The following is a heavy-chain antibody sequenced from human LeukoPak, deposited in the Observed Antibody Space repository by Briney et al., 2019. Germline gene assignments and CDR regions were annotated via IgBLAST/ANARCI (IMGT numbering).Heavy chain of an antibody. CDR1: GFNFNMFA. D-gene: IGHD2-8*01. CDR3: AKEQRIRHCSEGVCMEGYYFDY. Sequence: GSLRLSCTGSGFNFNMFAMNWVRQAPGQGLEWVSGLSRGGGTTNYADSVKGRFTISRDKSKNMVFLQMNSLRPEDTAVYYCAKEQRIRHCSEGVCMEGYYFDYWGQGSLVTVSS. V-gene: IGHV3-23*01. CDR2: LSRGGGTT. J-gene: IGHJ4*02.